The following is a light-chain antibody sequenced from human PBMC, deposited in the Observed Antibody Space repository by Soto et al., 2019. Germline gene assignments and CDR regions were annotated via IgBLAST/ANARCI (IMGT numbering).Light chain of an antibody. CDR3: QQRSNWPLT. CDR1: QSVSNR. J-gene: IGKJ4*01. CDR2: DAS. V-gene: IGKV3-11*01. Sequence: EIVLAQSPATLSLSPGERATLSCRASQSVSNRLAWYQQRPGQAPRLLIYDASNRVAGIPARFSGSGSGTDFTLTISSLESEDVAIYYCQQRSNWPLTFGGGTKVEIK.